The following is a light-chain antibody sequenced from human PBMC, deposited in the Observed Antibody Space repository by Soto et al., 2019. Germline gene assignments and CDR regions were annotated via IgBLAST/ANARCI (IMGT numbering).Light chain of an antibody. J-gene: IGKJ4*01. CDR3: QHYYRSPLIT. V-gene: IGKV3-20*01. CDR2: GAS. CDR1: QTVNSNY. Sequence: EIVLTQSPGTLSLSPGERATLSCRASQTVNSNYLAWYQQRAGQAPRLLIYGASTRAADIPDRFSGSGSGTDFTLTISSPEPEDFAGYYCQHYYRSPLITFGGGTKVEIK.